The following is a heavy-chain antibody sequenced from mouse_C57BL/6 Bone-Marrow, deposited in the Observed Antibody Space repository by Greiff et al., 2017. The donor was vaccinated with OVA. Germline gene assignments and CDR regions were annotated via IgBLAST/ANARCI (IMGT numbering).Heavy chain of an antibody. CDR3: ARADLLWLRRLRFAY. D-gene: IGHD2-2*01. Sequence: VQLQQPGAELVKPGASVKLSCKASGYTFTSYWMHWVKQRPGRGLEWIGRIDPSSGGTKYNEKFKSKATLTGDKPSSTAYMQLSSLTSEDSAVYYCARADLLWLRRLRFAYWGQGTLVTVSA. CDR2: IDPSSGGT. J-gene: IGHJ3*01. V-gene: IGHV1-72*01. CDR1: GYTFTSYW.